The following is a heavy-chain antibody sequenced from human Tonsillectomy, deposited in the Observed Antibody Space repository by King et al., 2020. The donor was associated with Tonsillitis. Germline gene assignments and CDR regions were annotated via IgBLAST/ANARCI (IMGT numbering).Heavy chain of an antibody. V-gene: IGHV3-49*03. D-gene: IGHD2-8*01. Sequence: VQLVESGGGLVQPGRSLRLSCTASGFTFGDYAINWFRQAPGKGLDWVGFIRSKAYGGTTEYAASVKGRFTISRDDSKSIAYLQMNSLKTEDTAVYYCTRDHRPLVGEIFYFQIPFDLWGQGTLVTVSS. CDR1: GFTFGDYA. CDR2: IRSKAYGGTT. J-gene: IGHJ5*02. CDR3: TRDHRPLVGEIFYFQIPFDL.